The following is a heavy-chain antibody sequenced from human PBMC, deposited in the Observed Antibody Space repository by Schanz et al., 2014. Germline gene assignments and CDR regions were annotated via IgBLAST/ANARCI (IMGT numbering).Heavy chain of an antibody. CDR3: AKAADWPVTRFDP. Sequence: EMQLLESGGGLAQPGGSLRLSCAVSGFTLSNYAMSWVRQAPGKGLEWVSALSEGGGGTHYADSVRGRFTISSDSSKNTLCLQVSSLRADDTAVYYCAKAADWPVTRFDPWGQGTLVTVSS. CDR1: GFTLSNYA. CDR2: LSEGGGGT. D-gene: IGHD3-9*01. V-gene: IGHV3-23*01. J-gene: IGHJ5*02.